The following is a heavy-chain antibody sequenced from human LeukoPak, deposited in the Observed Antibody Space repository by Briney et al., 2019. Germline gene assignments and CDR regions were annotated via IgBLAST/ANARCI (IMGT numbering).Heavy chain of an antibody. CDR3: ARDATWSGYIDY. CDR2: IYYSGST. J-gene: IGHJ4*02. CDR1: GGPISSYY. D-gene: IGHD3-3*01. Sequence: KTSETLSLTCTVSGGPISSYYWSWIRQPPGKGLEWIGYIYYSGSTNYNPSLQSRVTISVDTSKNQFSLKLSSVTAADTAVYYCARDATWSGYIDYWGQRTLLTVSS. V-gene: IGHV4-59*01.